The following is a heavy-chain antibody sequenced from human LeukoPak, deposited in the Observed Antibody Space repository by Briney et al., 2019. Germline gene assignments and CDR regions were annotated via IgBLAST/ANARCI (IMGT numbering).Heavy chain of an antibody. CDR1: GFTFSSYA. V-gene: IGHV3-23*01. CDR3: AKNSPPSLWFGELFVDY. J-gene: IGHJ4*02. CDR2: ISGSGGST. D-gene: IGHD3-10*01. Sequence: GGSLRLSCAASGFTFSSYAMSWVRQAPGKGLEWVSAISGSGGSTYYADSEKGRFTISRDNSKNTLYLQMNSLRAEDTAVYYCAKNSPPSLWFGELFVDYWGQGTLVTVSS.